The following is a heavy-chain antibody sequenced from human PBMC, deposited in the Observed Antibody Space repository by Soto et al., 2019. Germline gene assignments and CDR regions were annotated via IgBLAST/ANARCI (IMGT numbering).Heavy chain of an antibody. CDR2: IFSNAEK. CDR1: GFSLSNARMG. D-gene: IGHD3-16*01. CDR3: VRILGPYYYYGMDV. J-gene: IGHJ6*02. Sequence: QVTLKESGPVLVKPTETLTLTCTVSGFSLSNARMGVRWIRQPPGTALEWLAHIFSNAEKAYSTSLKSRLTLSKDTSKSQVVLTMTNTDPVDTATYYCVRILGPYYYYGMDVWGQGTTVTVSS. V-gene: IGHV2-26*01.